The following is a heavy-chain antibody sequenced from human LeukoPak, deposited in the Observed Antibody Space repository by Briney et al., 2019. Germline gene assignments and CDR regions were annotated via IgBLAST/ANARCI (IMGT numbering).Heavy chain of an antibody. CDR2: IRYDGSNK. CDR1: GFTFSSYG. J-gene: IGHJ1*01. Sequence: GGSLRLSCAASGFTFSSYGMHWVRQAPGKGLEWVAFIRYDGSNKYYADSVKGRFTISRDNSKNTLYLQMNSLRAEDTAVYYCAKFSSSWQKYFQHWGQGTPVTVSS. D-gene: IGHD6-13*01. CDR3: AKFSSSWQKYFQH. V-gene: IGHV3-30*02.